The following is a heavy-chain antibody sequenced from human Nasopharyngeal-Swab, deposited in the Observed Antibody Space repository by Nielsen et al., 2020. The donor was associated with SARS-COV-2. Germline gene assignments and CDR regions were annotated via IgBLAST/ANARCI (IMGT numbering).Heavy chain of an antibody. CDR2: IIPVFGPP. D-gene: IGHD4-17*01. J-gene: IGHJ5*02. V-gene: IGHV1-69*13. CDR1: GGTFRNSG. CDR3: AKVRTNYGMGLNGALDP. Sequence: SVKVSCKSSGGTFRNSGFSWVRQAPGQGLEWMGGIIPVFGPPLYAQKFQGRVTISADESTTTTYMELSSLRSQDTAVYYCAKVRTNYGMGLNGALDPWGQGTLVTVSS.